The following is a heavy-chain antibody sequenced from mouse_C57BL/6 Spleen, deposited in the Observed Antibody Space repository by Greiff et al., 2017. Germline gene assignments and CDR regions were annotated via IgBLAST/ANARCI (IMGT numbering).Heavy chain of an antibody. Sequence: QVQLQQPGAELVKPGASVKLSCKASGYTFTSYWMHWVKQRPGQGLEWIGMIHPNSGSTNYNEKFKSKATLPVDKSSSTAYMQLSSLTSEDSAVYYCSRGNYDGYDLCAIDDWGQGTSGTVSS. V-gene: IGHV1-64*01. CDR2: IHPNSGST. CDR1: GYTFTSYW. J-gene: IGHJ4*01. CDR3: SRGNYDGYDLCAIDD. D-gene: IGHD2-2*01.